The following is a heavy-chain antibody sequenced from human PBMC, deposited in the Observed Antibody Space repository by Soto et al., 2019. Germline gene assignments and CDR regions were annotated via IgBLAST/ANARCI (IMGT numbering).Heavy chain of an antibody. V-gene: IGHV1-69*08. CDR1: GCTFSRYT. Sequence: QVQLVQSGAEVKKPGSSVKVSCKASGCTFSRYTLSWGRQAPGPGLEWMGRIIPILGIANYAQKFQGRVTITADKSTSTGYMERSSLSSTDTGVYYCAREDGGYCSRTSVYEGGQYDYGMDVWGQGTTVTVSS. CDR2: IIPILGIA. J-gene: IGHJ6*02. CDR3: AREDGGYCSRTSVYEGGQYDYGMDV. D-gene: IGHD2-2*01.